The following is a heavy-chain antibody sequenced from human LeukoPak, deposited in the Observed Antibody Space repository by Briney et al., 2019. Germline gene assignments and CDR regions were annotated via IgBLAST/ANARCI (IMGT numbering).Heavy chain of an antibody. J-gene: IGHJ4*02. Sequence: SETLSRICAVYGGSFSGYYWSWIRQPPGKGLEWIGEINHSGSTNYDPSLKSRVTISVDTSKNQFSLKLSSVTAADTAVYSCASLYSRRYSGSYRSFDYWGQGTLVTVST. V-gene: IGHV4-34*01. CDR3: ASLYSRRYSGSYRSFDY. D-gene: IGHD1-26*01. CDR2: INHSGST. CDR1: GGSFSGYY.